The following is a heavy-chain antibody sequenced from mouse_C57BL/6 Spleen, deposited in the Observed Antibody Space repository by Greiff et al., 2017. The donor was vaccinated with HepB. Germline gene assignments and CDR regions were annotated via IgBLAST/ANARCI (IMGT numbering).Heavy chain of an antibody. D-gene: IGHD2-1*01. Sequence: QVQLQQSGPGLVQPSQSLSITCTVSGFSFTSYGVHWVRQSPGKGLEWLGVIWSGGSTDYNAAFISRLSISKDNSKSQVFFKMNSLQADDTAIYYCAREGNYGGPFAYWGQGTLVTVSA. CDR2: IWSGGST. J-gene: IGHJ3*01. V-gene: IGHV2-2*01. CDR1: GFSFTSYG. CDR3: AREGNYGGPFAY.